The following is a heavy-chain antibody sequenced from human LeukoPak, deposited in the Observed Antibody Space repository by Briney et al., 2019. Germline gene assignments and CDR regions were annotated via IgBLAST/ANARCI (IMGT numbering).Heavy chain of an antibody. J-gene: IGHJ4*02. Sequence: SETLSLTCAVYGGSFSGYYWSWIRQPPGKGLEWIGEINHSGSTNYNPSLKSRVTISVDTSRNQFSLKLSSVTAADTAVYYCARGGVGATDYWGQGTLVTVSS. CDR1: GGSFSGYY. CDR3: ARGGVGATDY. V-gene: IGHV4-34*01. D-gene: IGHD1-26*01. CDR2: INHSGST.